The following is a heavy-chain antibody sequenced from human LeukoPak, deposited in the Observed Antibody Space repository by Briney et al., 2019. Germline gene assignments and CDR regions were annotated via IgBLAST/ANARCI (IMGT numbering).Heavy chain of an antibody. J-gene: IGHJ4*02. CDR1: GDSISNSHW. V-gene: IGHV4-4*02. CDR3: ARGLRGSYYFDH. D-gene: IGHD3-16*01. Sequence: PSETLSLTCVVSGDSISNSHWWSWVRQPPGKGLEWIGVIYLSGDTDYNPSLKSRVTISVDTSKNQFSLNLNSINAADTAVYYCARGLRGSYYFDHWGQGTLVTVSS. CDR2: IYLSGDT.